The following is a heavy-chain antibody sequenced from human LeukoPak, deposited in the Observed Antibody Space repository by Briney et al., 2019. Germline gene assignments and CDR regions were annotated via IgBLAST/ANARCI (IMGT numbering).Heavy chain of an antibody. CDR2: IYPGDSDT. CDR1: GYSFTSYW. V-gene: IGHV5-51*01. D-gene: IGHD3-3*01. J-gene: IGHJ6*03. CDR3: ARLSNDGYDFWSGQYYYYYYMDV. Sequence: GESLKISCKGSGYSFTSYWIGWVRQMPGKGLEWMGIIYPGDSDTRYSPSFQGQVTISADKSISTAYLQWSSLKASDTAMCYCARLSNDGYDFWSGQYYYYYYMDVWGKGTTVTVSS.